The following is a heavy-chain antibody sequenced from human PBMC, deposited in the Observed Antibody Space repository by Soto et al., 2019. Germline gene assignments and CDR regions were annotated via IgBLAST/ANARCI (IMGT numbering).Heavy chain of an antibody. CDR1: GGSFKSGSYS. D-gene: IGHD2-15*01. CDR3: ARGNTDPCWSCCSCYPYYFDD. CDR2: INQSGST. Sequence: PSETLSLTCTVSGGSFKSGSYSWSWIRQPPGKGLEWIGEINQSGSTNYNPSLKSRLTISLDTSKTQFSLKLTSVTAADTAVYYCARGNTDPCWSCCSCYPYYFDDCGQGSPV. J-gene: IGHJ4*02. V-gene: IGHV4-61*01.